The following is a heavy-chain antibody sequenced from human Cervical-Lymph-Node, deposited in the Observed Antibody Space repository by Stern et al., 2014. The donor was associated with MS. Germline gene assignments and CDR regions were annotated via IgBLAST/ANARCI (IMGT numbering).Heavy chain of an antibody. D-gene: IGHD3-10*01. V-gene: IGHV3-33*01. Sequence: VQLVESGGGVVQPGRSLRLSCAASGFTFSSYGMHWVRQAPGKGLEWVAVIWYDGSNKYYADSVKGRFTISRDNSKNTLYLQMNSLRAEDTAVYYCARYPSYYGSGSYVYYYGMDVWGQGTTVTVSS. CDR2: IWYDGSNK. CDR3: ARYPSYYGSGSYVYYYGMDV. J-gene: IGHJ6*02. CDR1: GFTFSSYG.